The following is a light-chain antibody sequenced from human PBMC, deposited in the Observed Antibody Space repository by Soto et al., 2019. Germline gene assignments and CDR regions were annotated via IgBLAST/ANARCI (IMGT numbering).Light chain of an antibody. CDR3: QQYNDWWT. CDR2: GAL. CDR1: QSVDSN. Sequence: EIVMTQSPATLSVSPGEGATLSCRASQSVDSNVAWYQQKPGQAPRLLIYGALTRATGIPARFSGSGFGTEFTLNITSLQSEDFAVYYCQQYNDWWTFGQGTKVE. J-gene: IGKJ1*01. V-gene: IGKV3-15*01.